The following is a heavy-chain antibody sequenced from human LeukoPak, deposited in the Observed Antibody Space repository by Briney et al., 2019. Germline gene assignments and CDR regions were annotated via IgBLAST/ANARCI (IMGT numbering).Heavy chain of an antibody. D-gene: IGHD6-19*01. J-gene: IGHJ4*02. CDR2: IDPVDSHT. Sequence: GESLQISCKGSGYTFTNNWITWVRQMPGRGLEWKGRIDPVDSHTDYNPSFQGHVTISVDKAINTVYLQWGSLEASDSAMYYCARGRGWVDYWGQGALVTVSS. CDR3: ARGRGWVDY. V-gene: IGHV5-10-1*01. CDR1: GYTFTNNW.